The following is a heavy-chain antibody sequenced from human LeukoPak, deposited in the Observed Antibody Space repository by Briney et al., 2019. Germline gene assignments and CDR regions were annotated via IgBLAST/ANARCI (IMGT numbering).Heavy chain of an antibody. CDR3: ARGGRYCSSSTCYYDY. CDR1: VYTFTGYY. V-gene: IGHV1-2*02. Sequence: GASVKVSCKASVYTFTGYYMHWVRQAPGQGLEWMGWINPNSGGTNYAQKFQGRVTMTRDTSISTAYMELSRLKSDDTAVYYCARGGRYCSSSTCYYDYWGQGTLVTVSS. D-gene: IGHD2-2*01. J-gene: IGHJ4*02. CDR2: INPNSGGT.